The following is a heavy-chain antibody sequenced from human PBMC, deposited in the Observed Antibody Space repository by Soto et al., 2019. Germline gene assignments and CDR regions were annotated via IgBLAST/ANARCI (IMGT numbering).Heavy chain of an antibody. D-gene: IGHD4-17*01. CDR2: IYYSGST. CDR3: ARGPRTVPLDY. J-gene: IGHJ4*02. V-gene: IGHV4-31*03. CDR1: GGSISSGGYY. Sequence: SETLSLTCTVSGGSISSGGYYWSWIRQHPGKGLEWIGYIYYSGSTYYNPSLKSRVTISVDTSENQFSLKLSSVTAADTAVYYCARGPRTVPLDYWGQGTLVTVSS.